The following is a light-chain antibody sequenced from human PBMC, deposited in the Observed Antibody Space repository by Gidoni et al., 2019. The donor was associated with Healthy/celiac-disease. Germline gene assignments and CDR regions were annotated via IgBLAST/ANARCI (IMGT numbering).Light chain of an antibody. V-gene: IGKV1-8*01. Sequence: AIRMTQSPSSFSASTGDRGTITCQASQGISSYLAWYQQKPGNAPKLLIYAASTLQSGVPSRFSGSGSGTDFTLTISCLQSEDFATYYCQQYYSYPLTFGGGTKVEIK. CDR2: AAS. CDR1: QGISSY. J-gene: IGKJ4*01. CDR3: QQYYSYPLT.